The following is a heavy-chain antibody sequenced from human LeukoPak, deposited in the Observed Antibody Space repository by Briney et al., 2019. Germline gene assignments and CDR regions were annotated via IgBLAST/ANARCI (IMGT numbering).Heavy chain of an antibody. Sequence: SETLSLTCAVYGGSFSGYYWSWIRQPPGKGLEWIGEINHSGSTNYNPSLKSRVTISVDTSKNRFSLKLSSVTAADTAVYYCASEVTRAFDYWGQGTLVTVSS. V-gene: IGHV4-34*01. J-gene: IGHJ4*02. CDR2: INHSGST. CDR1: GGSFSGYY. CDR3: ASEVTRAFDY.